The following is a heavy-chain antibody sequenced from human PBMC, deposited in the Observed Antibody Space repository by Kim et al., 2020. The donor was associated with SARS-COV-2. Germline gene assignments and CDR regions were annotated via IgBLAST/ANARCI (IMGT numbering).Heavy chain of an antibody. J-gene: IGHJ3*02. D-gene: IGHD2-15*01. CDR2: ITYSGRT. Sequence: SETLSLTCTVSGGSINSGDYYWSWIRQHPGKGLQWIGYITYSGRTYYNPSLKSRVTISVDTSKNQFSLKLSSVTAAHTAIYYCAREARYYCSGGRCTDAFDIWGQGTMVTVSS. CDR3: AREARYYCSGGRCTDAFDI. V-gene: IGHV4-31*03. CDR1: GGSINSGDYY.